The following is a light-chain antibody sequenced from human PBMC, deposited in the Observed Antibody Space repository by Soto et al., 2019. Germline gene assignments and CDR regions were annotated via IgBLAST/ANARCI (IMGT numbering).Light chain of an antibody. Sequence: QSALTQPPSASGSPGQSGTISCTGTSSEVGGNNYVSWYQQHPGKAPKLMIYEVSKRLSGVPDRFSGSKSCNTASLTVSGLQAGDEADYYCSSYGGSNTLVFGEGANLTVL. V-gene: IGLV2-8*01. CDR3: SSYGGSNTLV. CDR2: EVS. J-gene: IGLJ2*01. CDR1: SSEVGGNNY.